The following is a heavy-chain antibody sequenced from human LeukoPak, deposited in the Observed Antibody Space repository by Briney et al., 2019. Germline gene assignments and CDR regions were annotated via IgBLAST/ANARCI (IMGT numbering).Heavy chain of an antibody. V-gene: IGHV3-64*01. J-gene: IGHJ4*02. D-gene: IGHD3-22*01. Sequence: GGSLRLSCAASGFTFSSYAMHWVRQAPGKGLEYVSAISSNGGSTYYANSVKGRFTISRDNAKNSLYLQMNSLRAEDTAVYYCARADKYYYDSSGYYYEDYWGQGTLVTVSS. CDR2: ISSNGGST. CDR1: GFTFSSYA. CDR3: ARADKYYYDSSGYYYEDY.